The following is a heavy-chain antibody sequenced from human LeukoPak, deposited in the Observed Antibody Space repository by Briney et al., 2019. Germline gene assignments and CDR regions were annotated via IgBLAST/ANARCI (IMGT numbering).Heavy chain of an antibody. CDR2: ISSSSSYI. D-gene: IGHD6-13*01. CDR1: GFTFSSYS. V-gene: IGHV3-21*01. CDR3: ARERIAAADWFDP. J-gene: IGHJ5*02. Sequence: PGGSLRLSCAASGFTFSSYSMNWVRQAPGKGLEWVSSISSSSSYIYYADSVMGRFTISRDNAKNSLYLQMNSLRAEDTAVYYCARERIAAADWFDPWGQGTLVTVSS.